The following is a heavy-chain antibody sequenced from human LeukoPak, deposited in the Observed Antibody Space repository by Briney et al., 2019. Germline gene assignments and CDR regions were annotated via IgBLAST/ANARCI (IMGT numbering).Heavy chain of an antibody. D-gene: IGHD3-10*01. J-gene: IGHJ4*02. Sequence: SETLSLTCTVSGGSISTFYWSWLRQPPGKGLEWIGHIYYTGSTNYNPSLKSRVTISIDTSKNQFSLKLSSVIAADTAVYYCARDDALRGASDYWGQGTLVTVSS. V-gene: IGHV4-59*01. CDR2: IYYTGST. CDR1: GGSISTFY. CDR3: ARDDALRGASDY.